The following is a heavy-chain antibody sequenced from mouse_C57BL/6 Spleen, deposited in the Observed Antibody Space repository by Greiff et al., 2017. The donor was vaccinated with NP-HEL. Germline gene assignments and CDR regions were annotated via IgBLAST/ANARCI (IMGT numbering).Heavy chain of an antibody. CDR1: GYSITSGYY. Sequence: EVKLMESGPGLVKPSQSLSLTCSVTGYSITSGYYWNWIRQFPGNKLEWMGYISYDGSNNYNPSLKNRISITRDTSKNQFFLKLNSVTTEDTATYYCAREGHLDAMDYWGQGTSVTVSS. CDR3: AREGHLDAMDY. D-gene: IGHD3-3*01. V-gene: IGHV3-6*01. CDR2: ISYDGSN. J-gene: IGHJ4*01.